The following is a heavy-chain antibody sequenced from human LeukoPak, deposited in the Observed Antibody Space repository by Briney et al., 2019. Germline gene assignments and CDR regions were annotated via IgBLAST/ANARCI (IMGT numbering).Heavy chain of an antibody. CDR1: GGSISSYY. CDR2: IYYSGST. V-gene: IGHV4-59*01. Sequence: SETLSLTCTVFGGSISSYYWSWIRQPPGKGLEWIGYIYYSGSTNYNPSLKSRVTMSVDTSKNQFSLKLSSVTAADTAVYYCAKFGAYYFDYWGQGTLVTVSS. D-gene: IGHD3-10*01. J-gene: IGHJ4*02. CDR3: AKFGAYYFDY.